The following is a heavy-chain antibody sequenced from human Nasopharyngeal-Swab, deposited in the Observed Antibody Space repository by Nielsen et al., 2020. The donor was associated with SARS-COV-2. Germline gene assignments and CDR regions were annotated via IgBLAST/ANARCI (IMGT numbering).Heavy chain of an antibody. Sequence: GGSLTLSCAASGFTFSSYGMHWVRQAPGKGLEWVAVIWYDGSNKYYADSVKGRFTISRDNSKNTLYLQMNSLRAEDTAVYYCARVLRPGGEWELLGFDYWGQGTLVTVSS. CDR1: GFTFSSYG. V-gene: IGHV3-33*08. J-gene: IGHJ4*02. D-gene: IGHD1-26*01. CDR3: ARVLRPGGEWELLGFDY. CDR2: IWYDGSNK.